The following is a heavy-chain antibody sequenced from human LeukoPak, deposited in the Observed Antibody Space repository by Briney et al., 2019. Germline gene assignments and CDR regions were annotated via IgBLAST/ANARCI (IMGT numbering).Heavy chain of an antibody. CDR2: IIPIFGTA. CDR1: GGTFSSYA. D-gene: IGHD3-10*01. CDR3: ARGVPNYYGSGSPEDYYYYYMDV. Sequence: GASVKVSCKASGGTFSSYAISWVRQAPGQGLEWMGGIIPIFGTANYAQKFQGRVTITADESTSTAYMELSSLRSEDTAVYYCARGVPNYYGSGSPEDYYYYYMDVWGKGTTVTVSS. J-gene: IGHJ6*03. V-gene: IGHV1-69*13.